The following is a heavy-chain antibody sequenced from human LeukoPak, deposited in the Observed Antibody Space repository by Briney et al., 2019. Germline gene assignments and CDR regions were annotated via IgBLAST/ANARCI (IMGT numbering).Heavy chain of an antibody. V-gene: IGHV3-7*04. CDR1: GFTFSNYW. J-gene: IGHJ4*02. CDR3: ARGGYYRFDY. Sequence: GGSLRLSCAASGFTFSNYWMSWVRQAPGKGLEWLANINQDGSEIYYVDSVEGRFTISRDNAKNSLYLQMDSLRAEDTAVYYCARGGYYRFDYWGQGTLVTVSS. D-gene: IGHD1-26*01. CDR2: INQDGSEI.